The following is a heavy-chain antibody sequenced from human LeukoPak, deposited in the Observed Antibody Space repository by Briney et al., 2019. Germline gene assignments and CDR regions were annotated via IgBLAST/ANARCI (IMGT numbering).Heavy chain of an antibody. V-gene: IGHV1-69*06. CDR2: IIPIFGTA. CDR3: ARELVTARPREFDY. CDR1: GGTFSSYA. D-gene: IGHD2-21*02. J-gene: IGHJ4*02. Sequence: GASVKVSCKASGGTFSSYAISWVRQAPGQGLEWMGGIIPIFGTANYAQKFQGRVTITADKSTSTAYMELSSLRSEDTAVYYCARELVTARPREFDYWGQGTLVTVSS.